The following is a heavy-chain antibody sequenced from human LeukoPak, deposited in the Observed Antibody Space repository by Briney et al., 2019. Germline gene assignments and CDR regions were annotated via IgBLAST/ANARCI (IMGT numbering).Heavy chain of an antibody. CDR2: ISGSGGST. J-gene: IGHJ3*02. CDR1: GFTFSSYA. D-gene: IGHD3-22*01. V-gene: IGHV3-23*01. Sequence: QTGGSLRLSCAASGFTFSSYAMSWVRQAPGKGLEWVSAISGSGGSTYYADSVKGRFTISRDNSKNTLYLQINSLRAEDTALYYCAKVLHDSSGYYLDAFDIWGQGTMVTVSS. CDR3: AKVLHDSSGYYLDAFDI.